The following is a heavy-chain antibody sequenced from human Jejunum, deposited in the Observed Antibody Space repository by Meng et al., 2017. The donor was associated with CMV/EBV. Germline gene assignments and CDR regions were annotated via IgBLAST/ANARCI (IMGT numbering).Heavy chain of an antibody. V-gene: IGHV1-46*01. Sequence: IHWVRQAPGQGLEWMGIINPSGSFTKYAQKFQGRVTMTRDTSTSTVYMELSSLRSEDTAVYYCARSLYQDTSGLNYGYCYQGMDVWGQGTTVTVSS. CDR2: INPSGSFT. D-gene: IGHD3-22*01. CDR3: ARSLYQDTSGLNYGYCYQGMDV. J-gene: IGHJ6*02.